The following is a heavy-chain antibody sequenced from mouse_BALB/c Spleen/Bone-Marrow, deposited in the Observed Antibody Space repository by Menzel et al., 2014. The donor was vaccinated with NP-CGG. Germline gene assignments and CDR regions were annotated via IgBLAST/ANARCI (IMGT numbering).Heavy chain of an antibody. V-gene: IGHV2-9*02. CDR1: GFSLTSYG. Sequence: QVQLQQSGPGLVAPSQSLSITCTVPGFSLTSYGVHWVRQPPGKGLEWLGVIWAGGSTNYNSALMSRLSISKDNSKSQVFLKMNSLQTDDTAMYYCARRSQGYAMDYWGQGTSVTVSS. CDR2: IWAGGST. CDR3: ARRSQGYAMDY. D-gene: IGHD3-2*02. J-gene: IGHJ4*01.